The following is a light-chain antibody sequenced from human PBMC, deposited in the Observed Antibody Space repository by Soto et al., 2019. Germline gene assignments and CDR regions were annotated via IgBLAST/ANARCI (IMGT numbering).Light chain of an antibody. Sequence: AIQMTQSPSSLSASVGDRVTLTCRASQDIRNDLGWYQQKPGLAPKFLIYAASNLQIGVPSRFRGSGSGRDFTLTITSLQPEDFATYFCVQHYNFPPTFGQGTKVDIK. J-gene: IGKJ1*01. CDR1: QDIRND. CDR3: VQHYNFPPT. V-gene: IGKV1-6*01. CDR2: AAS.